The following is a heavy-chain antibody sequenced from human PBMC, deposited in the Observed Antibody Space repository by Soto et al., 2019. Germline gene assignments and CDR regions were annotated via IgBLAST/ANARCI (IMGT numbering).Heavy chain of an antibody. CDR1: GFTFSNAW. CDR2: IKSKTDDGTT. J-gene: IGHJ6*02. CDR3: TTVGAHEGIAAAATPNYYYYYGMDV. D-gene: IGHD6-13*01. V-gene: IGHV3-15*07. Sequence: PGGSLRLSCAASGFTFSNAWRNWVRQAPGKGLEWVGRIKSKTDDGTTDYAAPVKGRFTISRDDSKNTLYLQMNSLKTEDTAVYYCTTVGAHEGIAAAATPNYYYYYGMDVWGQGTTVTVPS.